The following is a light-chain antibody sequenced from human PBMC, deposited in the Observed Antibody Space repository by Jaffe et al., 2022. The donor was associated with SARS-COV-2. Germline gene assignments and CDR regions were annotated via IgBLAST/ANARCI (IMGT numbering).Light chain of an antibody. CDR1: SDDVGRYKD. Sequence: SALTQPPSASGSPGQSVTIPCTGTSDDVGRYKDVSWYQHTPGKAPKLVIFEATRRPSEVPDRFFGSKSANTASLTVSGLQAEDEATYYCSAYAYRGPVIFGGGTKLTVL. CDR2: EAT. J-gene: IGLJ2*01. V-gene: IGLV2-8*01. CDR3: SAYAYRGPVI.